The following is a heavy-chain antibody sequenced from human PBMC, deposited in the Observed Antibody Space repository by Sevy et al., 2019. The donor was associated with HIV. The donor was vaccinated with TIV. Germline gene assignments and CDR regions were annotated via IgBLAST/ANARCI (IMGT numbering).Heavy chain of an antibody. V-gene: IGHV1-2*02. CDR2: INPNSGGT. CDR3: ARDLGRAYTYGFNY. J-gene: IGHJ4*02. CDR1: GYTFTIYS. Sequence: ASVKVSCKASGYTFTIYSMHWMRQAPGQGLEWMGWINPNSGGTNFAQKFQGRVTMTRDTSISTAYMELNRLRSDDTAVYYCARDLGRAYTYGFNYWGQGTLVTVSS. D-gene: IGHD5-18*01.